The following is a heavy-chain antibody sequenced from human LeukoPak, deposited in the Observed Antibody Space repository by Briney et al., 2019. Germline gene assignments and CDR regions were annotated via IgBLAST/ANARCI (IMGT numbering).Heavy chain of an antibody. CDR3: ARAGFGGSYRGFDY. J-gene: IGHJ4*02. D-gene: IGHD1-26*01. CDR1: GGSISSYY. Sequence: SETLSLTCTVSGGSISSYYWSWIRQPPGKGLEWIGYIYYSGSTNYNPSLKSRVTISVDTSKNQFSLKPSSVTAADTAVYYCARAGFGGSYRGFDYWGQGTLVTVSS. V-gene: IGHV4-59*01. CDR2: IYYSGST.